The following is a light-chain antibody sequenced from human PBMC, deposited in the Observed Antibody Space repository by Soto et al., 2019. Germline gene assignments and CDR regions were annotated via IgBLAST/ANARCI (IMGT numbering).Light chain of an antibody. CDR1: SSDVGGYNY. J-gene: IGLJ1*01. Sequence: QSVLPQPASVSGSPGQSITISCTGTSSDVGGYNYVSWYQLHPGKAPKLMVYEVSNRPSGVSNRFSGSKSGNTASLTISGLQAEYEADYYCSSYPSITAYVFVNVTKLTV. CDR2: EVS. V-gene: IGLV2-14*01. CDR3: SSYPSITAYV.